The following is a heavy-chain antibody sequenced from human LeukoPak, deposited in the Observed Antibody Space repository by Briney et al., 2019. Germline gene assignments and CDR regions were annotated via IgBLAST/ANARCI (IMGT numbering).Heavy chain of an antibody. CDR3: AREYCSGGSCYSGLIDY. V-gene: IGHV4-39*02. Sequence: SETLSLTCSASGGSISSSSYFWGWIRQPPEKGLEWIASVHSSGSTYYNPSLKSRVTISIDTSKNQFSLKLSSVTAADTAVYYCAREYCSGGSCYSGLIDYWGQGTLVTVSS. J-gene: IGHJ4*02. CDR2: VHSSGST. CDR1: GGSISSSSYF. D-gene: IGHD2-15*01.